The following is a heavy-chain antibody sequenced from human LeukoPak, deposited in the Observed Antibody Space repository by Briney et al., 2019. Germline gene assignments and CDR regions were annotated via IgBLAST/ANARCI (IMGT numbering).Heavy chain of an antibody. CDR3: AKECDYSPGHKFDL. J-gene: IGHJ4*02. V-gene: IGHV3-53*01. CDR1: GVTVSSSY. CDR2: LFTGGGRT. D-gene: IGHD3-10*01. Sequence: GGSLRLSCAVSGVTVSSSYMSWVRQAPGKGLEWVSVLFTGGGRTLYADSVKGRFTISGDTSRTTLYLQMNGLRAEDTAVYYCAKECDYSPGHKFDLWGQGTLVTVSS.